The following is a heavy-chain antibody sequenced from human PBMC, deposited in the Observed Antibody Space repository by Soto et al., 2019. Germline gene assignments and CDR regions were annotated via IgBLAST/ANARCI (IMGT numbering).Heavy chain of an antibody. D-gene: IGHD6-19*01. Sequence: QVQLQESGPGLVKPSETLSLTCTVSGGSTSSYYWSWIRQPPGKGLEWIGYIYYSGSTNYYPSLKRRVTTSVETSQNQFSLQLRSVTAADTAVYYCARVRWTVAGPGHFDYWGQGTLVTVSS. CDR2: IYYSGST. V-gene: IGHV4-59*01. CDR1: GGSTSSYY. CDR3: ARVRWTVAGPGHFDY. J-gene: IGHJ4*02.